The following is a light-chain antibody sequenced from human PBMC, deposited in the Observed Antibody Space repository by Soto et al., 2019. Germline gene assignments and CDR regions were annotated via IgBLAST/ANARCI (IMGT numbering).Light chain of an antibody. Sequence: EIVMTQSPATLSVSPGERATLSCRASQSVNIYLAWYQQKPGQAPRLLIFGASYRATGIPARFNGSGSGTDFTLTISRLEPEDFAVYYCQQYGSSPPGTFGQGTKVDIK. J-gene: IGKJ1*01. CDR3: QQYGSSPPGT. CDR1: QSVNIY. V-gene: IGKV3-20*01. CDR2: GAS.